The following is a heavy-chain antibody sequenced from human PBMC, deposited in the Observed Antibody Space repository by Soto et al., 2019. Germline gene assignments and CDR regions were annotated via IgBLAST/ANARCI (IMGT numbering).Heavy chain of an antibody. CDR2: ISGSAGT. CDR1: GFTFRTYA. Sequence: GGSLRLSCTASGFTFRTYAMTWFRQAPGRGLEWVSAISGSAGTFYATSVKGRFTISRDNSKNTLYLQMNSLRVEDTAVYYCAKEGRESYARGWGQGTLVTVSS. V-gene: IGHV3-23*01. J-gene: IGHJ4*02. CDR3: AKEGRESYARG. D-gene: IGHD1-26*01.